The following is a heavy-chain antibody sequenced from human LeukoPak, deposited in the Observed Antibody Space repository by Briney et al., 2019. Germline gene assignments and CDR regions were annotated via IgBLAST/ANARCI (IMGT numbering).Heavy chain of an antibody. D-gene: IGHD6-6*01. V-gene: IGHV4-61*02. CDR2: IYTSGST. CDR3: ARDRKDHSSSFDY. CDR1: GGSISSGSYY. Sequence: PSQTLSLTCTVSGGSISSGSYYWSWIRQPAGKGLEWIGRIYTSGSTNYNPSLKSRVTISVDTSKNQFSLKLSSVTAADTAVYYCARDRKDHSSSFDYWGQGTLVTVSS. J-gene: IGHJ4*02.